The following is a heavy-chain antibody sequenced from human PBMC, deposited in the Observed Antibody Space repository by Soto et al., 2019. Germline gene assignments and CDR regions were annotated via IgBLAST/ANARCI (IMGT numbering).Heavy chain of an antibody. J-gene: IGHJ4*02. V-gene: IGHV1-69*01. CDR2: IIPIFGTA. D-gene: IGHD2-8*01. Sequence: QVQLVQSGAEVKKPGSSVKVSCKASGGTFSSYALSWVRQAPGQGLEWMGGIIPIFGTANYAQKLQGRVTITADETPSTAYMELSSLRSEDTAVYYCARAPLRWDNNGVCYTGMDYWGQGPLVTVSS. CDR3: ARAPLRWDNNGVCYTGMDY. CDR1: GGTFSSYA.